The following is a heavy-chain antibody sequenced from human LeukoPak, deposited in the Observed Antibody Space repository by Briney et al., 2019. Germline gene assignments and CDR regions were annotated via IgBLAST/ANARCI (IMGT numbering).Heavy chain of an antibody. D-gene: IGHD3-16*01. CDR3: ARGDYGSGAAFDI. CDR1: GFTFSDYY. Sequence: GGSLRLSCAASGFTFSDYYMSWIRQAPGKGLEWVSYISSSSSYTNYADSVKGRFTISRDNAKNSLYLQMNSLRAEDTAVYYCARGDYGSGAAFDIWGQGTMVTVSS. V-gene: IGHV3-11*05. J-gene: IGHJ3*02. CDR2: ISSSSSYT.